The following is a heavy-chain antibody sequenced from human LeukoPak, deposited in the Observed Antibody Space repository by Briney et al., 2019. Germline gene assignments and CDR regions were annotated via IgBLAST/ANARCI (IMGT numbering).Heavy chain of an antibody. CDR1: GYRFTSYW. D-gene: IGHD3-22*01. J-gene: IGHJ4*02. Sequence: GESLKISCQGSGYRFTSYWIAWVRQMPGKGLEWMGIIFPGDSNIKYSPSFQGQVTISADKSISTAYLQWSSLKASDTAMYYCARLDYYDSSGYQNSFDYWGQGTLVTVSS. CDR2: IFPGDSNI. CDR3: ARLDYYDSSGYQNSFDY. V-gene: IGHV5-51*01.